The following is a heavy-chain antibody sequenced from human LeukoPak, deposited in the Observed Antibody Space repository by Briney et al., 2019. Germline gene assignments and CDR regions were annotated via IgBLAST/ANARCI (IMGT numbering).Heavy chain of an antibody. Sequence: ASVKVSCKVSGYTLTELSMHWVRQAPGKGLEWMGGFDPEDGETIYAQKLQGRVTMTTDTSTSTAYMELRSLRSDDTAVYYCARDQYSSGWYSGSYYYMDVWGKGTTVTISS. D-gene: IGHD6-19*01. CDR2: FDPEDGET. J-gene: IGHJ6*03. CDR1: GYTLTELS. CDR3: ARDQYSSGWYSGSYYYMDV. V-gene: IGHV1-24*01.